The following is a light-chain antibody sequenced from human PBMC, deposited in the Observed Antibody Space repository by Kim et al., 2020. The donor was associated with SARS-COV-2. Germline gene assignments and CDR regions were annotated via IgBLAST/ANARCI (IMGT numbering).Light chain of an antibody. V-gene: IGKV3-15*01. Sequence: GSPGERATPSCRASHSVNSHLAWYQQKPGQAPWLLIHGASTRATGVPARFSGSGSGTEFTLTISSLESEDFAVYYCQQYDKWPITFGQGTRLEIK. CDR3: QQYDKWPIT. CDR2: GAS. CDR1: HSVNSH. J-gene: IGKJ5*01.